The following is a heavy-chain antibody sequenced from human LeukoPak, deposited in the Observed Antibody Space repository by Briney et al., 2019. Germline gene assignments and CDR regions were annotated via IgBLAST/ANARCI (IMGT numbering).Heavy chain of an antibody. J-gene: IGHJ5*02. CDR2: ISASGDYT. CDR3: AKDRGDNAARTRFYP. CDR1: GFTFRSFA. D-gene: IGHD4-17*01. Sequence: GGSLRLSCAASGFTFRSFAMNWVRQAPGKGLEWVSAISASGDYTFSSDSVKGRFIISRDNSRSILYLQMDNLRADDTAVYYCAKDRGDNAARTRFYPWGQGTLVSVSS. V-gene: IGHV3-23*01.